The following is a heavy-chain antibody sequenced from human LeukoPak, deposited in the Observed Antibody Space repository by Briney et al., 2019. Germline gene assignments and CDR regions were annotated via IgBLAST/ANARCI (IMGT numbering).Heavy chain of an antibody. V-gene: IGHV3-21*01. J-gene: IGHJ4*02. CDR3: ARDFKLRDYDFWSGYYGPSYFDY. D-gene: IGHD3-3*01. CDR1: GLTFSSYA. Sequence: GRSLRLSCAASGLTFSSYAMHWVRQAPGKGLEWVSSISSSSSYIYYADSVKGRFTISRDNAKNSLYLQMNSLRAEDTAVYYCARDFKLRDYDFWSGYYGPSYFDYWGQGTLVTVSS. CDR2: ISSSSSYI.